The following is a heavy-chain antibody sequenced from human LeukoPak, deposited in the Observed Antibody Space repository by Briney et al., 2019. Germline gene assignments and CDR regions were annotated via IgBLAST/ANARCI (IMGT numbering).Heavy chain of an antibody. D-gene: IGHD3-3*01. Sequence: PSETLSLTCTVSGGSISSSSYYWGWIRQPPGKGLEWIGSIYYSGSTYYNPSLKSRVTISVDKSKNQSSLKLSSVTAADTAVYYCARERRADFWSGYPSYYFDYWGQGTLVTASS. V-gene: IGHV4-39*07. CDR3: ARERRADFWSGYPSYYFDY. CDR1: GGSISSSSYY. J-gene: IGHJ4*02. CDR2: IYYSGST.